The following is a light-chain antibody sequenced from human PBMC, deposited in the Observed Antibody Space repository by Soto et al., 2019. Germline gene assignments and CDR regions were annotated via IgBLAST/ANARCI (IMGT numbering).Light chain of an antibody. CDR3: QHYNPYSLSWT. CDR1: QTISGW. Sequence: DIQMTQSPSTLSESVGDTVTITCRASQTISGWLAWYQQKPGKAPKLLNYRTSTLENGVPSRFSGSASGTEFSLSISSLQSDDSATYWCQHYNPYSLSWTFGQGTRVEIK. CDR2: RTS. V-gene: IGKV1-5*03. J-gene: IGKJ1*01.